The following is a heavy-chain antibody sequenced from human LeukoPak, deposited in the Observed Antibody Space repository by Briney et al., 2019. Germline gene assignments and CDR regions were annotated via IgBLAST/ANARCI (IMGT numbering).Heavy chain of an antibody. D-gene: IGHD3/OR15-3a*01. Sequence: GGSLRXXXXXXXXXXSXYYMSWIRQAPGKGLEWVSYISSSGSTIYYADSVKGRFTISRDNAKNSLYLQMNSLRAEDTAVYYCARVPPGLIDYWGQGTLVTVSS. CDR2: ISSSGSTI. CDR3: ARVPPGLIDY. V-gene: IGHV3-11*01. J-gene: IGHJ4*02. CDR1: XXXXSXYY.